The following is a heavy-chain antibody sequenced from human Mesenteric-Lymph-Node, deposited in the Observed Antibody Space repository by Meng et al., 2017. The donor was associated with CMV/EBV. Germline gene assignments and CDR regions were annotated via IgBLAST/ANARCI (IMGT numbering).Heavy chain of an antibody. CDR3: ARGGIVGATTFDY. D-gene: IGHD1-26*01. CDR1: GYTFTDYY. Sequence: ASVTVSCQASGYTFTDYYMHWVRQAPGRGLEWMGRINPYNGGTNYAQSFQGRVSMTRDTSINTAYMELSSLRSDDTAVYYCARGGIVGATTFDYWGQGTLVTVSS. J-gene: IGHJ4*02. V-gene: IGHV1-2*06. CDR2: INPYNGGT.